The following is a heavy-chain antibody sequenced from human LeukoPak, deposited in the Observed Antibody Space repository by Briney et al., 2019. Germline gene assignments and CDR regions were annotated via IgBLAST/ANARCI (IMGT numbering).Heavy chain of an antibody. J-gene: IGHJ4*02. CDR1: GFTVSNNY. CDR2: IYSGGST. Sequence: HPGGSLRLSCAASGFTVSNNYMSWVRQTPGKGLEWVSLIYSGGSTYYADSVKGRFTISRDNSKNTLYPQMNSLRAEDTAVYYCRWEPKYWGQGTLVTVSS. V-gene: IGHV3-66*01. D-gene: IGHD1-26*01. CDR3: RWEPKY.